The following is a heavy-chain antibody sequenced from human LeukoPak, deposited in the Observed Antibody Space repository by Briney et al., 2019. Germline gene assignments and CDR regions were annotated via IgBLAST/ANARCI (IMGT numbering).Heavy chain of an antibody. CDR1: GFTFSSYG. V-gene: IGHV3-33*01. CDR3: ARDHFEPGVILDY. Sequence: GRSLRLSCAASGFTFSSYGMHWVRQAPGKGLEWVAAIWYDGSIQYYADSVKGRFTISRDNSKDTLYLQMNSLRAEDTAVYYCARDHFEPGVILDYWGQGNLVTVSS. J-gene: IGHJ4*02. D-gene: IGHD3-9*01. CDR2: IWYDGSIQ.